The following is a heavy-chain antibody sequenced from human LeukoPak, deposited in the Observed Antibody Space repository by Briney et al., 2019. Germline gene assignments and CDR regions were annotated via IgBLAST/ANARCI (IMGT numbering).Heavy chain of an antibody. V-gene: IGHV1-69*06. CDR3: ARGNIAARKRASYYMDV. D-gene: IGHD6-6*01. CDR1: GGTFSSYA. J-gene: IGHJ6*03. CDR2: IIPIFGTA. Sequence: SVKVSCKASGGTFSSYAISWVRQAPGQGLEWMGGIIPIFGTANYAQKFQGRVTITADKSTSTAYMELSSLRSEDTAVYYCARGNIAARKRASYYMDVWGKGTTVTVSS.